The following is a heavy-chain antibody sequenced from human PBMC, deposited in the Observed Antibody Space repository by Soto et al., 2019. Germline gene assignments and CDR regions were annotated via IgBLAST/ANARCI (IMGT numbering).Heavy chain of an antibody. J-gene: IGHJ4*02. D-gene: IGHD6-13*01. CDR2: IYYSGST. CDR3: ARSGYSYYYFDY. Sequence: QVQLQESGPGLVKPSQTLSLTCTVSGGSISSGGYYWSWIRQHPGKGLEWIGYIYYSGSTYYTPSLKSRVTISVDTSKNQFSLKLSSVTAADTAVYYCARSGYSYYYFDYWGQGTLVTVSS. CDR1: GGSISSGGYY. V-gene: IGHV4-31*03.